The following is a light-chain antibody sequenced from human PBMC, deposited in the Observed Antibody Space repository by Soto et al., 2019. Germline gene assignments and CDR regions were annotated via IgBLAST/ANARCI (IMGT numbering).Light chain of an antibody. CDR1: QRITSSY. Sequence: IVVTQSPGTPPLSPGERATLSCRASQRITSSYLAWYQQKPGQPPRLPLYRTFNRATGIPARVSGSGSGTDFTLTISRLEPAEFAVYFGQQVSRPPLTFGGAAKVEI. J-gene: IGKJ4*01. CDR2: RTF. CDR3: QQVSRPPLT. V-gene: IGKV3-20*01.